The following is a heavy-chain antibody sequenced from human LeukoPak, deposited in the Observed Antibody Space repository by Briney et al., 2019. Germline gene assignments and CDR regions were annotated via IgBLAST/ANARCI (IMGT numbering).Heavy chain of an antibody. CDR2: ISSSGTTI. J-gene: IGHJ4*02. Sequence: KAGGSLRLSCAASGFTFSDYYMGWIRQAPGKGLEWLSYISSSGTTIYYADSVKGRFTISRDNAKNSLYLQMNSLRAEDTAVYYCARAVGGYYFDYWGQGTLVTVSS. D-gene: IGHD2-2*01. CDR1: GFTFSDYY. CDR3: ARAVGGYYFDY. V-gene: IGHV3-11*04.